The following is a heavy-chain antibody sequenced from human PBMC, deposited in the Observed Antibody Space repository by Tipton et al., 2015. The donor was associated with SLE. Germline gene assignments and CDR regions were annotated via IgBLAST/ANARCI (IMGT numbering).Heavy chain of an antibody. Sequence: TLSLTCTVSGGSISSHYWSWIRQPPGKGLEWIGFMYYSGRTNYNPSLKSRVTISVDTSKNQFSLKLSSVTAADTAVYYCAGANYDFWSGLDYWGRGPLLTVSS. V-gene: IGHV4-59*11. D-gene: IGHD3-3*01. CDR1: GGSISSHY. CDR3: AGANYDFWSGLDY. CDR2: MYYSGRT. J-gene: IGHJ4*02.